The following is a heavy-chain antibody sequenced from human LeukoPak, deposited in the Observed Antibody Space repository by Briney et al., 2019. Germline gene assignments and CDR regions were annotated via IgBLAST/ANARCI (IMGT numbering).Heavy chain of an antibody. CDR2: INPNSGGT. V-gene: IGHV1-2*02. Sequence: GASVKVSCKASGYTFTGYYMHWVRQAPGQGLEWMGWINPNSGGTNYAQKFQGRVTMTRDTSISTAYMELSSLRSEDTAVYYCARGRSSTSLPNWFDPWGQGTLVTVSS. CDR3: ARGRSSTSLPNWFDP. D-gene: IGHD2-2*01. J-gene: IGHJ5*02. CDR1: GYTFTGYY.